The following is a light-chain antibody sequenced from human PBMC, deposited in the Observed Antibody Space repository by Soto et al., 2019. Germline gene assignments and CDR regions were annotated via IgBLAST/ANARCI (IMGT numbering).Light chain of an antibody. Sequence: DIQMTQSPSDMSASVGDRVTITCRASQGIGIRLAWFQQKPGKVPKRLIYDASTLQSGVPSRFSGSGSGTEFTLTISGLQPEDFATYYCLQHNVYPRTFGQGTKVEIK. CDR2: DAS. V-gene: IGKV1-17*03. CDR3: LQHNVYPRT. J-gene: IGKJ1*01. CDR1: QGIGIR.